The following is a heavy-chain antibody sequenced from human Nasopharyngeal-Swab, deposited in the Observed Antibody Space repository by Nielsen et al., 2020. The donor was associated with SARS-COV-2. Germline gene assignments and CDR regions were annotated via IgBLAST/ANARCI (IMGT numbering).Heavy chain of an antibody. CDR2: ISWNSGSI. J-gene: IGHJ6*02. CDR3: AKLPFGSSSDYYYGMDV. Sequence: SLKISCAASGFTFDDYAMHWVRQAPGKGLEWVSGISWNSGSIGYADSVKGRFTISRDNAKNSLYLQMNSLRAEDTALYYCAKLPFGSSSDYYYGMDVWGQGTTVTVSS. V-gene: IGHV3-9*01. CDR1: GFTFDDYA. D-gene: IGHD6-13*01.